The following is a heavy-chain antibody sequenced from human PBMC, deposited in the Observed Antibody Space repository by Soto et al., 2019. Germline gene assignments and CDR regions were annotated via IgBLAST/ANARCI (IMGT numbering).Heavy chain of an antibody. CDR1: GGSFSGYY. J-gene: IGHJ6*02. Sequence: SETLSLTCAVYGGSFSGYYWSWIRQPPGKGLEWIGEINNSGSTNYNASLKSRVTISVDTSKNQFSLKLSSVTAADTAVYYCARVPYYYGSGSARYYYGMDVWGQGTTVTVSS. CDR3: ARVPYYYGSGSARYYYGMDV. CDR2: INNSGST. D-gene: IGHD3-10*01. V-gene: IGHV4-34*01.